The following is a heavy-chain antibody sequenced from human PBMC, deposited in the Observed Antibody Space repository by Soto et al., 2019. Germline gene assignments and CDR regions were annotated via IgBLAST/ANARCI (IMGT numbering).Heavy chain of an antibody. CDR1: GYIFTNYY. CDR3: SRADPGETSPFDH. J-gene: IGHJ4*01. D-gene: IGHD3-10*01. Sequence: LVKVSCKASGYIFTNYYIHWVRQAPGQGLEWMGWINPFDGSRMFAQSFQGRVTMTRDTSTSTVYMEVSSLRSEDTAVYYCSRADPGETSPFDHWG. CDR2: INPFDGSR. V-gene: IGHV1-46*03.